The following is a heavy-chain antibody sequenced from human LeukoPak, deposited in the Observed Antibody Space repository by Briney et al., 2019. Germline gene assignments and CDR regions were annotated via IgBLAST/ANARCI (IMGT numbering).Heavy chain of an antibody. J-gene: IGHJ4*02. V-gene: IGHV4-61*02. CDR2: IFGSGST. CDR3: ARERGNYDSSGYSIGFDY. D-gene: IGHD3-22*01. Sequence: NPSETLSLTCTVSGGSISSNSYYWSWIRQSAGKGLEWIGRIFGSGSTNYNPSLRSRVTISVDTSKSQFSLKLSSVTAADTAVYYCARERGNYDSSGYSIGFDYWGQGTLVTVSS. CDR1: GGSISSNSYY.